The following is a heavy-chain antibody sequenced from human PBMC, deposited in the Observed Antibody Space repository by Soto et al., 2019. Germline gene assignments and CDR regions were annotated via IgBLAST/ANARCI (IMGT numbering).Heavy chain of an antibody. V-gene: IGHV4-59*01. Sequence: PSETLCLTCTVSGGSISSYYWSWIRQPPGKGLEWIGYIYYSGSTNYNPSLKSRVTISVDTSKNQFSLKLSSVTAADTAVYYCARVMTLFGENYYYYYYMDVWGKGTTVTVSS. CDR2: IYYSGST. CDR3: ARVMTLFGENYYYYYYMDV. D-gene: IGHD3-10*02. CDR1: GGSISSYY. J-gene: IGHJ6*03.